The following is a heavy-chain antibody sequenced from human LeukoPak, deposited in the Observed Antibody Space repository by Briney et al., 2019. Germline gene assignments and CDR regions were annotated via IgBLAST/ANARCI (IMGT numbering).Heavy chain of an antibody. Sequence: SETLSLTCAVSGGSISNYYWSWIRQPPGKGLEWIGYIYTSGSTKYNPSLKSRVTISEDTSKNQFSLKLRSVTPADTAVYYCARLEGPYYYDRSGFDYWGQGTLVTVSS. V-gene: IGHV4-4*09. CDR1: GGSISNYY. CDR2: IYTSGST. CDR3: ARLEGPYYYDRSGFDY. D-gene: IGHD3-22*01. J-gene: IGHJ4*02.